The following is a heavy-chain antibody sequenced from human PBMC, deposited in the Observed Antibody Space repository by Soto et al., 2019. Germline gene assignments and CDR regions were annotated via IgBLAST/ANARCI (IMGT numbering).Heavy chain of an antibody. J-gene: IGHJ6*02. CDR2: IRSKAYGGTI. D-gene: IGHD3-22*01. CDR3: TRAGIDRSGTTHYYYGMDV. V-gene: IGHV3-49*04. Sequence: GSLRLSCTASGFSFVGNAMSWVRQAPVKGLEWVGFIRSKAYGGTIDYAASVKGRFTFSRDDSRGVAYLQMNGLKTEDTAVYYCTRAGIDRSGTTHYYYGMDVWGQGTTVTVSS. CDR1: GFSFVGNA.